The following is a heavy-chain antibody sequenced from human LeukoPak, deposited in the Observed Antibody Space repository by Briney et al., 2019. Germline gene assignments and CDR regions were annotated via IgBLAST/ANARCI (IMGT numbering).Heavy chain of an antibody. D-gene: IGHD3-16*01. V-gene: IGHV1-46*01. CDR1: GGTFTSYY. CDR2: INPSGGST. J-gene: IGHJ3*02. CDR3: ARDPPLTWYAFGI. Sequence: ASVKVSCRASGGTFTSYYMHWVRQAPGQGLEWMGIINPSGGSTSYAQKFQGRVTMTRDTSTSTVYMELSSLRSEDTAVYYCARDPPLTWYAFGIWGQGTMVTVSS.